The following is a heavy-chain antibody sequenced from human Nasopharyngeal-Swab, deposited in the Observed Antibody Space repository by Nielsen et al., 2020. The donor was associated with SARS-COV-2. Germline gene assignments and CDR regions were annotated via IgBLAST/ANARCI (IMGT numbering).Heavy chain of an antibody. D-gene: IGHD1-14*01. Sequence: SETLSLTCAVYGGSFSGYSWNWIRQPPGRGLEWIGEINHSGSTNYNLSLKSRVTISVDTSKNQFSLKLSSVTAADTAVYYCARGDWYKASNRNRLAAYYFDFWGQGTLVTVSS. V-gene: IGHV4-34*01. CDR3: ARGDWYKASNRNRLAAYYFDF. J-gene: IGHJ4*02. CDR1: GGSFSGYS. CDR2: INHSGST.